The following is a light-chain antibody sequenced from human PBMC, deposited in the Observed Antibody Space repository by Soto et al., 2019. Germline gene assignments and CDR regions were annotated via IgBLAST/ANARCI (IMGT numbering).Light chain of an antibody. CDR3: QQCYMGWT. V-gene: IGKV1-5*01. J-gene: IGKJ1*01. CDR2: DAS. CDR1: QSIGRF. Sequence: DIQMTQSPSTLSASVGDRVTITCRASQSIGRFLAWYQHQPGKAPKLLIYDASTLESGVPSRFSGTGSGTEFTFSITGLQPEDFVTYYGQQCYMGWTFGQGTKVDFK.